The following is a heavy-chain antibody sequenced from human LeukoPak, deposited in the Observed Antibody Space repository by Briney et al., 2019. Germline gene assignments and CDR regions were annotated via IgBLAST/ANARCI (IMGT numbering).Heavy chain of an antibody. CDR3: ATNILVRDIINWFDP. J-gene: IGHJ5*02. Sequence: ASVKVSCKASGYTFTTYYMHWVRQAPGQGLEWTGVINPSGGSTTYAQKFQGRVTMTRDTSTSTVYMELSSLRSEDTAVYYCATNILVRDIINWFDPWGQGTLVTVSS. CDR2: INPSGGST. D-gene: IGHD3-10*01. V-gene: IGHV1-46*01. CDR1: GYTFTTYY.